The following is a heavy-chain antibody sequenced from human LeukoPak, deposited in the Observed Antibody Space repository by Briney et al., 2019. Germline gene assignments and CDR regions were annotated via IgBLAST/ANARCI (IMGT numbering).Heavy chain of an antibody. D-gene: IGHD3-3*01. J-gene: IGHJ6*04. Sequence: PSETLSLTCTVSGGSISSYYWSWIRQPPGKGLEWIGYIYTSGSTNYNPSLKSRVTISVDTSKNQFPLKLSSVTAADTAVYYCARHPTIRFLEWLLDVWGKGTTVTVSS. CDR1: GGSISSYY. CDR3: ARHPTIRFLEWLLDV. V-gene: IGHV4-4*09. CDR2: IYTSGST.